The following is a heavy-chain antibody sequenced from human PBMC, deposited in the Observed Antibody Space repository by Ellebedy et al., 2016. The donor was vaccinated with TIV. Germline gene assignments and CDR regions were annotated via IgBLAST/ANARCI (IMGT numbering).Heavy chain of an antibody. CDR2: IYYSGHT. V-gene: IGHV4-39*01. CDR3: ARQVVGYYDSRRHYHCDD. J-gene: IGHJ4*02. Sequence: SETLSLXXTVSGGFISSSSNFWAWIRQPPGKGLEWIGYIYYSGHTYYNPSLKSRVSIFVDTSKNQFSLKLSSVTAADTANYSCARQVVGYYDSRRHYHCDDWGQGTLVTVSS. CDR1: GGFISSSSNF. D-gene: IGHD3-22*01.